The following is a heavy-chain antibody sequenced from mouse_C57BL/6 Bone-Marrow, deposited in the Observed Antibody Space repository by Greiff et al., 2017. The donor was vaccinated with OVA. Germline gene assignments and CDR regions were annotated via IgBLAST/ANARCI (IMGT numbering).Heavy chain of an antibody. D-gene: IGHD3-2*02. CDR1: GYTFTSYW. J-gene: IGHJ4*01. CDR3: ATQATSVYAMDY. Sequence: QVQLQQPGAELVKPGASVTLSCKASGYTFTSYWMHWVKQRPGQGLAWIGMIHPNSGSTNYNEKFKSKATLTVDKSSSTAYMQLSSLTSEDSAVYYCATQATSVYAMDYWGQGTSVTVSS. V-gene: IGHV1-64*01. CDR2: IHPNSGST.